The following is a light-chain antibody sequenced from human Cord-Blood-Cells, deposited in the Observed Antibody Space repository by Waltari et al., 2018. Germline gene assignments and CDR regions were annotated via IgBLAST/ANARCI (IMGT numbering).Light chain of an antibody. CDR3: MQALQTPPWT. J-gene: IGKJ1*01. V-gene: IGKV2-28*01. CDR2: LGS. CDR1: QSLLHSNGYNY. Sequence: DIVMTKSPLSLPVTPGAPASISCRPSQSLLHSNGYNYLDWYLQKPGQSPQLLIYLGSNRASGVPDRFRGSGSGTDFTLKISRVEAEDVGVYYCMQALQTPPWTFGQGTKVEIK.